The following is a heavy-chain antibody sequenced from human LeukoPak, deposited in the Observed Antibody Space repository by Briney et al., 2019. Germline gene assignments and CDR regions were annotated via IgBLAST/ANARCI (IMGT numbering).Heavy chain of an antibody. J-gene: IGHJ6*02. D-gene: IGHD1-26*01. V-gene: IGHV4-38-2*02. CDR3: ARVRKGGSYPYYYYYGMDV. Sequence: SETLSLTCTVSGYSISSGYYWGWIRQPPGKGLEWIGSIYHSGSTYYNPSLKSRVTISVDTSKNQFSLKLSSVTAADTAVYYCARVRKGGSYPYYYYYGMDVWGQGTTVTVSS. CDR1: GYSISSGYY. CDR2: IYHSGST.